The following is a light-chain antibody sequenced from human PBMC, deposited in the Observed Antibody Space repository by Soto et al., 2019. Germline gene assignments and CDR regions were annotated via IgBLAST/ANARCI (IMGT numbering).Light chain of an antibody. CDR2: GAS. CDR1: SSDVGAYKY. J-gene: IGLJ1*01. Sequence: QSVLTQPASVSGSPGQSVTISCTGTSSDVGAYKYVSWYQQHPGKAPKLMIYGASNRPSGISNRFSGSKSGNTAFLTISGLQPEDEADYYCSAFTGPTTIDVFGTGTKVTVL. V-gene: IGLV2-14*03. CDR3: SAFTGPTTIDV.